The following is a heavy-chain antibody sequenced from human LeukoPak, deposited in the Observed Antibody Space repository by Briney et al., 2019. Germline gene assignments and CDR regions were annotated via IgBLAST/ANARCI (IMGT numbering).Heavy chain of an antibody. V-gene: IGHV1-69*04. J-gene: IGHJ4*02. Sequence: SVKVSCKASGGTFSSYAISWVRQAPGQGLEWMGRIIPILGIANYAQKFQGRVTITADKSTSTAYMELSSLRSEDTAVYYCARLLGHYYDSSGYEDWGQGTLVTVSS. D-gene: IGHD3-22*01. CDR2: IIPILGIA. CDR1: GGTFSSYA. CDR3: ARLLGHYYDSSGYED.